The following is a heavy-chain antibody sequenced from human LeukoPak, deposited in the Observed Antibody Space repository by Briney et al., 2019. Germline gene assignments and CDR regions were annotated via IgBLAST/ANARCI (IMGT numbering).Heavy chain of an antibody. D-gene: IGHD2-8*01. CDR1: GFTFGDYA. V-gene: IGHV3-49*03. CDR3: TREAYATGY. J-gene: IGHJ4*02. Sequence: ALRLSCTASGFTFGDYAMSWFRQAPGKGVEGVGFIRSKAYGGTTEYAASVKGRFPISRDDSKSIAYLQMNSLKTEDTAVYYCTREAYATGYWGQGTLVTVSS. CDR2: IRSKAYGGTT.